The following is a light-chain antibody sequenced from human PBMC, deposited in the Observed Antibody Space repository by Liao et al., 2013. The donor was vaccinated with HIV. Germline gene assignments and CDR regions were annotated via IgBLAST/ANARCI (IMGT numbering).Light chain of an antibody. V-gene: IGLV3-1*01. CDR2: QDT. Sequence: SYELTQPPSVSVSPGQTATITCSGDKLGDKYASWYQQKPGQSPVVVIYQDTKRPSGIPERFSGSNSGNTATLTISGTQAIDEADYYCQTWDSTSYVFGTGTKVIVL. J-gene: IGLJ1*01. CDR3: QTWDSTSYV. CDR1: KLGDKY.